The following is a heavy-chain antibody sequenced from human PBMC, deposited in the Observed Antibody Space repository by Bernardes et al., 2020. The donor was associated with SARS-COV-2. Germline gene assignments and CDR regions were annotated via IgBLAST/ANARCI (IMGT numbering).Heavy chain of an antibody. CDR1: GFTFSNYW. CDR2: INQDGSER. V-gene: IGHV3-7*01. Sequence: GGSLRLSCAASGFTFSNYWMTWVRQAPGKGLEWVANINQDGSERNYVGSVKGRFTVSRDIARNSLYLHMNSLRAEDTAVYYCVKGGELRGYYYYGLDVWGQGTTVTVSS. CDR3: VKGGELRGYYYYGLDV. D-gene: IGHD1-26*01. J-gene: IGHJ6*02.